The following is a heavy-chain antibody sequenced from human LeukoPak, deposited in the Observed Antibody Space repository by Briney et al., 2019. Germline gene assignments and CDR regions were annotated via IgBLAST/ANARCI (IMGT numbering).Heavy chain of an antibody. V-gene: IGHV1-46*01. D-gene: IGHD2-2*01. J-gene: IGHJ4*02. CDR2: INPSGTST. Sequence: ASVKVSCKASGYAFTSYGITWVRQAPGQGLEWMGIINPSGTSTSYAQRFQGRVTMTRDTSTSTVYMELSSLRSEDTAVYYCARPIDPSSTSGNFDYWGQGTLVTVSS. CDR3: ARPIDPSSTSGNFDY. CDR1: GYAFTSYG.